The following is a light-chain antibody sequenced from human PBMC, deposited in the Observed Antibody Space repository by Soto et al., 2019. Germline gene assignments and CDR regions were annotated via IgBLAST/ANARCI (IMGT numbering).Light chain of an antibody. CDR2: EAS. V-gene: IGLV2-23*01. CDR3: CSNAAGSTYV. J-gene: IGLJ1*01. CDR1: SSDVGSHNL. Sequence: QSVLTQPTSVSGSPGQSITISCTGTSSDVGSHNLVSWYQQFPGKAPKLIIFEASKRPSGVSNRFSGSKSGSTASLTISGLQAEDEADYYCCSNAAGSTYVFGSGTKVTVL.